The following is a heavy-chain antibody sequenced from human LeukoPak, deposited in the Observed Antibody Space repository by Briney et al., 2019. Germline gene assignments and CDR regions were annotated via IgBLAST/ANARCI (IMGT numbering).Heavy chain of an antibody. CDR2: IYYSGST. V-gene: IGHV4-59*08. D-gene: IGHD3-10*01. Sequence: PSETLSLTCTISGGSISTYYWSWIRQPPGKGLEWIGSIYYSGSTNYYPSLKSRVTISVDTSKNQFSLRLSSVTAADTAVYYCARYYYGSGAFDFWGQGALVTVSS. CDR1: GGSISTYY. J-gene: IGHJ4*02. CDR3: ARYYYGSGAFDF.